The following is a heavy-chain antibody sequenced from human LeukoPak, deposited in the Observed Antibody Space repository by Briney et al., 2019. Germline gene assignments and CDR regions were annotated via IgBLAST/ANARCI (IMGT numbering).Heavy chain of an antibody. J-gene: IGHJ4*02. Sequence: ASVRVSCKTSGFTFNDYYIHWVRQAPGQGLEWMGIINPSGGSTSYAQKFQGRVTMTRDTSTSTVYMELSSLRSEDTAVYYCASAAYCSSTSCLTDYWGQGTLVTVSS. V-gene: IGHV1-46*02. CDR3: ASAAYCSSTSCLTDY. D-gene: IGHD2-2*01. CDR1: GFTFNDYY. CDR2: INPSGGST.